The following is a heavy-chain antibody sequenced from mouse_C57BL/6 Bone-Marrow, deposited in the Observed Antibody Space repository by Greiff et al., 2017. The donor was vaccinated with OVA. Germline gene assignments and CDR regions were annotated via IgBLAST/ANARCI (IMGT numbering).Heavy chain of an antibody. CDR3: ARVVLRSWFAH. D-gene: IGHD1-1*01. CDR1: GYTFTDYY. CDR2: INPNNGGT. V-gene: IGHV1-26*01. J-gene: IGHJ3*01. Sequence: EVQLQQSGPELVKPGASVKISCKASGYTFTDYYMNWVKQSHGKSLEWIGDINPNNGGTSYNQKFKGKATLTVDKSSSTAYMELRSLTSEDSAVYYCARVVLRSWFAHWGQGTLVTVSA.